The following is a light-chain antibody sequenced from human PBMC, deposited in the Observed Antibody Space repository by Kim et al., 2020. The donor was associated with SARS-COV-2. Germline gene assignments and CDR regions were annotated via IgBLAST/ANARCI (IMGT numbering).Light chain of an antibody. CDR2: RDN. CDR3: AAWDDSLNTMV. CDR1: RSNIGTNY. Sequence: GDSGTNSCSGSRSNIGTNYIYWYQQLPGTAPKRVMYRDNQRRSGVSDRISGFKSGTSASLAISGLRSEDEVDYYCAAWDDSLNTMVFGGGTQLTVL. V-gene: IGLV1-47*01. J-gene: IGLJ3*02.